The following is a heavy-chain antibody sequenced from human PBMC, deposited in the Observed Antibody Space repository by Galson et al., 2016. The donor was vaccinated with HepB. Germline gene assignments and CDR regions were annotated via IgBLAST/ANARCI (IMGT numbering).Heavy chain of an antibody. Sequence: SLRLSCAASGFNFVNYAMSWVRQAPGKGLEWVSAISGTGSSTYYADSVRGRFVISRDSSKSLLYLQMNSLRADDTAIYYCAKDHEGKRTPTASSLHYRGQGTLVAVSS. V-gene: IGHV3-23*01. CDR1: GFNFVNYA. CDR2: ISGTGSST. J-gene: IGHJ4*02. CDR3: AKDHEGKRTPTASSLHY.